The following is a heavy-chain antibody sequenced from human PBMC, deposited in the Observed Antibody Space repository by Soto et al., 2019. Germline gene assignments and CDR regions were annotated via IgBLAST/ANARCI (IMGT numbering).Heavy chain of an antibody. CDR1: GGSISSYY. D-gene: IGHD3-10*01. J-gene: IGHJ6*02. Sequence: PSETLSLTCTVSGGSISSYYWSWIRQPPGKGLEWIGYIYYSGSTNYNPSLKSRVTISVDTSKNQFSLKLSSVTAADTAVYYCARAIWFGELGNYYYYGMDVWGQGTTVTVSS. V-gene: IGHV4-59*12. CDR3: ARAIWFGELGNYYYYGMDV. CDR2: IYYSGST.